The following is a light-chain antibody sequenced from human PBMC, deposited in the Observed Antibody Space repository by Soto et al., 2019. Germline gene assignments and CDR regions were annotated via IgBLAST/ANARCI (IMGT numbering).Light chain of an antibody. Sequence: QSALTQPASVSGSPGQSITISCTGTSSDVGGYNYVSWYQQRPGKAPKLMIYDVNNRPSGVSNRFSASKSGNTASLTISGVQAEDGADYYCSSYSSTTTLVFGGGTKLTVL. J-gene: IGLJ3*02. CDR1: SSDVGGYNY. V-gene: IGLV2-14*01. CDR2: DVN. CDR3: SSYSSTTTLV.